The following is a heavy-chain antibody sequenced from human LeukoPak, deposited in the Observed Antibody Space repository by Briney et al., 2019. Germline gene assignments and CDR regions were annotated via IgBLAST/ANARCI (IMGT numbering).Heavy chain of an antibody. J-gene: IGHJ4*02. Sequence: GTSLRLSCAVSGFTFSRYAMHWVRQAPGKGLEWVAVISYDGSKKADSVKGRFTISRDNSKNALYLQMTSLRAEDTAVYYCARDSSDYWGQGTLVTVSS. CDR2: ISYDGSKK. V-gene: IGHV3-30-3*01. CDR1: GFTFSRYA. CDR3: ARDSSDY.